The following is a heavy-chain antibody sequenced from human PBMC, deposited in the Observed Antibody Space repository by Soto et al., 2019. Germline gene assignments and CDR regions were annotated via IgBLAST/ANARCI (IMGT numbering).Heavy chain of an antibody. CDR2: ISGSGGST. D-gene: IGHD6-19*01. CDR1: GFTFSSYV. Sequence: EVQLLESGGGLVQPGGSLRLSCAASGFTFSSYVISWVRQAPGKGLEWVSGISGSGGSTYYADSVKGRFTISRDNSKDTLYLQMNSLRAEDTAVYYCAKESSRGWVDYWGQGTLVTDSS. J-gene: IGHJ4*02. V-gene: IGHV3-23*01. CDR3: AKESSRGWVDY.